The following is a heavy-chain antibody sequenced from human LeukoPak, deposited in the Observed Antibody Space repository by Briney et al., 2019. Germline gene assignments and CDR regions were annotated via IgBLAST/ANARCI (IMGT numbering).Heavy chain of an antibody. CDR2: ISSSGSTI. J-gene: IGHJ6*03. CDR1: GFTFSDYY. V-gene: IGHV3-11*01. CDR3: ARGGYSSSFGYYYYYMDV. D-gene: IGHD6-6*01. Sequence: GGSLRLSCAASGFTFSDYYMSWIRQAPGKGLEWVSYISSSGSTIYYPDSVKGRFTISSDNAKNSLYLQMNSLRAEDTAVYYCARGGYSSSFGYYYYYMDVWGKGTTVTVSS.